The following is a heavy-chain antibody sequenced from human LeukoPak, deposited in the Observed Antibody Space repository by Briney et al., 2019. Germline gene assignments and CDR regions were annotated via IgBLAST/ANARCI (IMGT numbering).Heavy chain of an antibody. Sequence: WASVKVSCKASGYTFTGYYMHWVRQAPGQGLEWMGWINPNSGGTNYAQKFQGRVTMTRDTSISTAYMELSRLRSDDTAVYYCARDIEAAGLFLDYWGQGTLVTVSS. CDR1: GYTFTGYY. CDR3: ARDIEAAGLFLDY. D-gene: IGHD6-13*01. J-gene: IGHJ4*02. CDR2: INPNSGGT. V-gene: IGHV1-2*02.